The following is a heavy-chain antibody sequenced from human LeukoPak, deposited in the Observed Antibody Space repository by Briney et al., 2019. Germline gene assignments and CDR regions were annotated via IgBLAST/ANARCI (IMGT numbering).Heavy chain of an antibody. CDR1: GYTFTSYG. V-gene: IGHV1-18*01. Sequence: GASVKVSCKASGYTFTSYGISWVRQAPGQGLEWMGWISAYNGNTNYAQKLQGRVTMTIDTSTSTAYMELRSLRSDDTAVYYCARDWDGSGWGFLVDYYYYYYGMDVWGQGTTVTVSS. CDR3: ARDWDGSGWGFLVDYYYYYYGMDV. CDR2: ISAYNGNT. J-gene: IGHJ6*02. D-gene: IGHD6-19*01.